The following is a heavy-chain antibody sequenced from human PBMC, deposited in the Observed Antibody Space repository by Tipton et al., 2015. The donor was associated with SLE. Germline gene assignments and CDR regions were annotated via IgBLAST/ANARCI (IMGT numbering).Heavy chain of an antibody. CDR3: ARDLIWETLHGMDV. V-gene: IGHV1-2*06. CDR2: INPNSGGT. CDR1: GYTFTGYY. Sequence: QVQLVQSGAEVKKPGASVKVSCKASGYTFTGYYMHWVRQAPGQGLEWMGRINPNSGGTNYAQKFQGRVTMTRDTSISTAYMERRRPRSDDTAVYYCARDLIWETLHGMDVWGQWTPVTVSS. D-gene: IGHD1-26*01. J-gene: IGHJ6*02.